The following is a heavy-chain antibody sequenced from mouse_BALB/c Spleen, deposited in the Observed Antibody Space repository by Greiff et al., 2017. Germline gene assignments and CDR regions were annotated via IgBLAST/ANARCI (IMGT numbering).Heavy chain of an antibody. CDR3: ARDSLYDGYYDAMDY. D-gene: IGHD2-3*01. CDR1: GFTFSDFY. V-gene: IGHV7-1*02. Sequence: DVMLVESGGGLVQPGGSLRLSCATSGFTFSDFYMEWVRQPPGKRLEWIAASRNKANDYTTEYSASVKGRFIVSRDTSQSILYLQMNALRAEDPAIDYSARDSLYDGYYDAMDYWGQGTSVTVSS. CDR2: SRNKANDYTT. J-gene: IGHJ4*01.